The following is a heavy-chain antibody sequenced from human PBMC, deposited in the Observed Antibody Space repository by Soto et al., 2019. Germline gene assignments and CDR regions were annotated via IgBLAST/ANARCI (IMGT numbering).Heavy chain of an antibody. J-gene: IGHJ4*02. D-gene: IGHD1-26*01. V-gene: IGHV3-23*01. CDR3: AKALWLLRDDY. CDR2: ISAGGAST. Sequence: GGSLRLSCAASGFTFSSYAMSWVRQAPGKGLEWVSTISAGGASTYYADSVKGRFTISRDNSKNTLYLQMNGLRAEDTAVYYCAKALWLLRDDYWGQGTLVTVSS. CDR1: GFTFSSYA.